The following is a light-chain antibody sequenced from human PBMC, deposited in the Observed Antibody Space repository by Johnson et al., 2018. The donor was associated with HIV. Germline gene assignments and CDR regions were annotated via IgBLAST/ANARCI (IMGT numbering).Light chain of an antibody. CDR1: SSDMGNYA. Sequence: SVLTQPPSVSAAPGQKVTISCSGSSSDMGNYAVSWYQQLPGTAPKLLIYDNNKRPSGIPDRFSGSKSGTSATLGITGLQTGDEADYYCGTWDSSLRGYVFGAGTKITVL. J-gene: IGLJ1*01. CDR3: GTWDSSLRGYV. CDR2: DNN. V-gene: IGLV1-51*01.